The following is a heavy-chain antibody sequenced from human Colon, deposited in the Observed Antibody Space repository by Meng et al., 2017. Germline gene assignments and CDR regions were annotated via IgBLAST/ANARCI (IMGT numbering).Heavy chain of an antibody. CDR2: ISGSGSTI. Sequence: QVRLVGSGGGLVKPGGSLRLSCAASGFTFSDYFMSWIRQAPGKGLEWLSYISGSGSTIYYADSVKGRFTISRDNANNSLYLQMNSLRAEDTAVYYCARRSSSRRVFDFWGQGTLVTVSS. CDR3: ARRSSSRRVFDF. V-gene: IGHV3-11*01. CDR1: GFTFSDYF. D-gene: IGHD6-6*01. J-gene: IGHJ4*02.